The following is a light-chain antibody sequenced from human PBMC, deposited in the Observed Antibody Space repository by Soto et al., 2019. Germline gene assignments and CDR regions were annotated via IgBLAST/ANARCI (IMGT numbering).Light chain of an antibody. CDR1: QSVSSSY. CDR2: GAS. V-gene: IGKV3-20*01. CDR3: QQYGSSPRT. Sequence: PGARATLSCRASQSVSSSYLAWYQQKPGQAPRLLIYGASSRATGIPDRFSGSGSGTDFTLIISRLEPEDFAVYYCQQYGSSPRTFGQGTKVEIK. J-gene: IGKJ1*01.